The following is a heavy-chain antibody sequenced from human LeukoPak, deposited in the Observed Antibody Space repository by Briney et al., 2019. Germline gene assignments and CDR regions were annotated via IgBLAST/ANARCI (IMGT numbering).Heavy chain of an antibody. D-gene: IGHD4-23*01. J-gene: IGHJ4*02. Sequence: AGGSLRLSCAASGFTFSSYSMNWVRQAPGKGLEWVSSISSSSTYIHYADSVKGRFTISRDDAKNSLYLQMNSLRAEDTAVYYRARDWSGKDYWGQGTLVTVSS. CDR3: ARDWSGKDY. V-gene: IGHV3-21*01. CDR1: GFTFSSYS. CDR2: ISSSSTYI.